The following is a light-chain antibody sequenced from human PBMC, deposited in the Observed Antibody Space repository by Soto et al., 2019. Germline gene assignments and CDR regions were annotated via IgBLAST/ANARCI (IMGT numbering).Light chain of an antibody. CDR1: SSNIGNNY. J-gene: IGLJ1*01. CDR3: GTWDSSLSVNYV. V-gene: IGLV1-51*02. Sequence: QSVLTQPPSVSAAPGQKVTISCSGSSSNIGNNYVSWYQQLPGTAPKLLIYENNKRPSGIPDRFSGSKSGTSATLGITGLQTGDEADYYCGTWDSSLSVNYVFGTGTKPHRP. CDR2: ENN.